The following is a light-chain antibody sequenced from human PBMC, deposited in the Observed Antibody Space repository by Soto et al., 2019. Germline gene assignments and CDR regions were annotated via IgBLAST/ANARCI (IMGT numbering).Light chain of an antibody. CDR3: QQYDDWPLT. CDR2: DAS. CDR1: QSVGNN. Sequence: EIVMTQSPATLSVSPGERTTLSCRASQSVGNNLAWYQQKPGQAPRLLIHDASTRATGIPARFSGSGSGTEFTLTISSLQSEDFAVYYCQQYDDWPLTFGQGTRLEIK. J-gene: IGKJ5*01. V-gene: IGKV3-15*01.